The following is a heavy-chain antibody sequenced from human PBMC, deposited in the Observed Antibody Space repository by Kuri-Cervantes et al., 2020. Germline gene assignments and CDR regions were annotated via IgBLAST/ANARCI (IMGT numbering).Heavy chain of an antibody. CDR3: ARARGVRFGELSELGYYYYGMDV. D-gene: IGHD3-10*01. J-gene: IGHJ6*02. Sequence: SETLSLTCTVSGGSISSSSYYWSWIRQPPGKGLEWIGEINHSGSTNYNPSLKSRVTISVDKTKNQFSLKLSSVTAADTAVYYCARARGVRFGELSELGYYYYGMDVWGQGTTVTVSS. CDR2: INHSGST. V-gene: IGHV4-39*07. CDR1: GGSISSSSYY.